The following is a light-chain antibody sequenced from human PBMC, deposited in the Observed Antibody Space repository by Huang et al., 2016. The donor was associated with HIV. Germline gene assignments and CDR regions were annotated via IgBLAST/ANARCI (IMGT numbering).Light chain of an antibody. CDR1: QNILSTSNNKNF. Sequence: DIVLTQSPDSLAVSLGEMATINCKSSQNILSTSNNKNFLAWYQLKAGRPPKILISCASTRDPEVPDRSSGSGAGTDFTLTISSLRPEDVAIYYCQQYYTRPGFGQETKVEI. J-gene: IGKJ1*01. CDR3: QQYYTRPG. V-gene: IGKV4-1*01. CDR2: CAS.